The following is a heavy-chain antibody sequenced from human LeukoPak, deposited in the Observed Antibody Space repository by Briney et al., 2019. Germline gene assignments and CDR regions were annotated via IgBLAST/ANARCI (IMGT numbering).Heavy chain of an antibody. CDR2: IYYSGNT. J-gene: IGHJ2*01. Sequence: PSETLSLTCTVSGGSINSYYGSWLRQPPGKGLEWIGYIYYSGNTNHNPSLESRVSISIDTSKNQLSLQLSSVTAADTAVYYCARDRDSSGLRDFDLWGRGILVTVSA. V-gene: IGHV4-59*01. CDR1: GGSINSYY. D-gene: IGHD3-22*01. CDR3: ARDRDSSGLRDFDL.